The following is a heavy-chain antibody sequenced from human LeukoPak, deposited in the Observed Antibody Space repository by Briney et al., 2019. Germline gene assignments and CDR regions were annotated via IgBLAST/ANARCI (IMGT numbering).Heavy chain of an antibody. CDR1: GRSISSYY. Sequence: PQTLSLTSTVAGRSISSYYWSWVRQPAGKELEWLGRIYTSGSTNYNPSLKSRVTISVDTSKNQFSLKLSSVTAADTAVYYCARDVIRDYDILTGYPDDAFDIWGQGTMVTVSS. V-gene: IGHV4-4*07. J-gene: IGHJ3*02. CDR2: IYTSGST. CDR3: ARDVIRDYDILTGYPDDAFDI. D-gene: IGHD3-9*01.